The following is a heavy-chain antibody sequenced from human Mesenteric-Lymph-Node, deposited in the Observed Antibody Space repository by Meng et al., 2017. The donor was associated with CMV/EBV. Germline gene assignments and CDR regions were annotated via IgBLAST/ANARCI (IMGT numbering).Heavy chain of an antibody. Sequence: ASVKVSCKASGYTFTGYYMHWVQQAPGQGLEWMGWINPNSGGTNYAQKFQGRVTMNRDTSISTAYMELSRLRYDDTAVYYCARDLEDGYNQNNYDYYGMDVWGQGTTVTVSS. CDR3: ARDLEDGYNQNNYDYYGMDV. CDR2: INPNSGGT. V-gene: IGHV1-2*02. J-gene: IGHJ6*02. D-gene: IGHD5-24*01. CDR1: GYTFTGYY.